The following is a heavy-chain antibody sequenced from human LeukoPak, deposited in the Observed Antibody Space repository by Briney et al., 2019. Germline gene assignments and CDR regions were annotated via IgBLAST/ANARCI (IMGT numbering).Heavy chain of an antibody. V-gene: IGHV3-11*04. CDR3: ATFKVGDYLTLGDS. D-gene: IGHD3-10*01. J-gene: IGHJ4*02. CDR1: GFTFSDYY. Sequence: PGGSLRLSCTASGFTFSDYYMSWVRQAPGKGLEWVSYISSSGSSIYYADSVKGRFTISRDNAKNSLYLQMNSLRAEDTAVYYCATFKVGDYLTLGDSWGQGTLVTVSS. CDR2: ISSSGSSI.